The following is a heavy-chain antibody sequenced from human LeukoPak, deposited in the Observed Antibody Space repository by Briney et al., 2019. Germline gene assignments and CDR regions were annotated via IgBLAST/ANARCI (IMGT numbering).Heavy chain of an antibody. CDR2: IYHSTNT. D-gene: IGHD3-9*01. CDR3: ARGESYYDILTGPRYFDL. J-gene: IGHJ2*01. Sequence: SETLSLTCTVSSGSIMNTDLYWSWIRQSPGKGLEWIGYIYHSTNTYYNPSLNSRVTMSVDSSKNQFSLRLTSVTAADTAVYYCARGESYYDILTGPRYFDLWGRGTLVTVSS. CDR1: SGSIMNTDLY. V-gene: IGHV4-30-2*06.